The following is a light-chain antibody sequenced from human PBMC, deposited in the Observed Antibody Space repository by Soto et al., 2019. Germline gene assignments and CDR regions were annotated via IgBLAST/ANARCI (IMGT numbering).Light chain of an antibody. J-gene: IGLJ1*01. CDR1: SSDVGNYNF. CDR3: CSYAGSNIPLI. Sequence: QSVLTQPASVSGSPGQSITVSCTGTSSDVGNYNFVSWYQQHPGKAHKLMIYEVSKPSSGLSNRFSASKSGNAASLTISGLQAEDEDDYYACSYAGSNIPLIFGTGTKLTVL. V-gene: IGLV2-23*02. CDR2: EVS.